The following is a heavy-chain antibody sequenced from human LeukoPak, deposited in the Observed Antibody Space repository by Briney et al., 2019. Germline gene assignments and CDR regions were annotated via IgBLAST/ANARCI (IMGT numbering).Heavy chain of an antibody. V-gene: IGHV4-4*02. D-gene: IGHD3-10*01. J-gene: IGHJ4*02. CDR3: AVLEGYYSGSGNYS. CDR2: IFHTGTT. Sequence: GSLRLSCAASGFTFSSYAMSWVRQAPGKGLEWVGDIFHTGTTNYNSSLKSRVTISLDKSKNQFSLKLTSVTAADTAVYYCAVLEGYYSGSGNYSWGQGTLVTVSS. CDR1: GFTFSSYAM.